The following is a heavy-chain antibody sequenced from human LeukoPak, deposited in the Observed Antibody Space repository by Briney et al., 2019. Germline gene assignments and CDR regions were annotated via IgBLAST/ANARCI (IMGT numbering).Heavy chain of an antibody. CDR2: ISSSSSYI. D-gene: IGHD2-2*01. J-gene: IGHJ3*02. Sequence: PGGSLRLSCAASGFTFSSYSMNWVRQAPGKGLEWVSSISSSSSYIYYADSVKGRFTISRDNAKNSLYLQMNSLRAEDTAVYYCASSLKYQLLSYASDIWGQGTMVTVSS. CDR1: GFTFSSYS. V-gene: IGHV3-21*01. CDR3: ASSLKYQLLSYASDI.